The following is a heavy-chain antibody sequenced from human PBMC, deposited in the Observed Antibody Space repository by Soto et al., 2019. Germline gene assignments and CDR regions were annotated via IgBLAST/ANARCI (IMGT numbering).Heavy chain of an antibody. J-gene: IGHJ3*02. CDR2: MSHSGGT. D-gene: IGHD1-1*01. V-gene: IGHV4-61*01. CDR3: ARVERGTVTTVVDAFDI. CDR1: GGFVSSGSYY. Sequence: SETLSLTCAVYGGFVSSGSYYWSWIRQPPGKGLGWIGEMSHSGGTHLNPSLKSRVTISVDTSKNQFSLNIYSVTAADTALYYCARVERGTVTTVVDAFDIWGPGTMVTVSS.